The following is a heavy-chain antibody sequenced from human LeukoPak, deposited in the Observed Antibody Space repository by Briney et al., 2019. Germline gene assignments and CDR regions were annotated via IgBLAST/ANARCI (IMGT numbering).Heavy chain of an antibody. D-gene: IGHD3-3*01. CDR1: GGSISSYY. V-gene: IGHV4-59*08. CDR3: ARQNTIFGVVITFQH. Sequence: SETLSLTCTVSGGSISSYYWSWIRQPAGKGLEWIGRIYHSGSTYYNPSLKSRVTISVDTSKNQFSLKLSSVTAADTAVYYCARQNTIFGVVITFQHWGQGTLVTVSS. J-gene: IGHJ1*01. CDR2: IYHSGST.